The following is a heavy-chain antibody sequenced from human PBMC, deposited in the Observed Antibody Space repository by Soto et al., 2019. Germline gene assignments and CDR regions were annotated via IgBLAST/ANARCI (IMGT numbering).Heavy chain of an antibody. CDR3: ARDPPDFNSGFDS. CDR2: AYYRSRWQY. CDR1: WDRFSNNVAT. J-gene: IGHJ4*02. V-gene: IGHV6-1*01. Sequence: SLPFSLTGAICWDRFSNNVATCNCIRQSPSRGLEWLGRAYYRSRWQYDYATSVRSRITINPDTSKNQFSLQLSSVTPEDTAVYYCARDPPDFNSGFDSWGQGSLVTVSS. D-gene: IGHD1-26*01.